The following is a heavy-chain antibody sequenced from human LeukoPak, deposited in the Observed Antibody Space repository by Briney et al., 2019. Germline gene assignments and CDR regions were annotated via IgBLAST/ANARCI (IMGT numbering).Heavy chain of an antibody. D-gene: IGHD2-2*01. V-gene: IGHV3-9*01. CDR3: AKEAFEDIVVVPAFSFSGGGAFDI. CDR1: GFTFDDYA. J-gene: IGHJ3*02. CDR2: ISWNSGSI. Sequence: GGSLRLSCAASGFTFDDYAMHWVRQAPGKGLEWVSGISWNSGSIGYADSVKGRFTISRDNAKNSLYLQMNSLRAEDTALYYCAKEAFEDIVVVPAFSFSGGGAFDIWGQGTMVTVSS.